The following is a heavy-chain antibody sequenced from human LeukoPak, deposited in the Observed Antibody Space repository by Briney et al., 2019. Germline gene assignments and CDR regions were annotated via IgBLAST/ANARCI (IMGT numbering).Heavy chain of an antibody. CDR3: VRDYNWGFDY. D-gene: IGHD1-1*01. CDR1: GFTFSSYA. CDR2: ISYDGNNK. V-gene: IGHV3-30*04. Sequence: GGSLRLSCAASGFTFSSYAMHWVRQAPGKGLEWVAVISYDGNNKYYADSVKGRFTISRDNSKNNVYLQMYSLRVEDTSIYYCVRDYNWGFDYWGQGTVVTVSS. J-gene: IGHJ4*02.